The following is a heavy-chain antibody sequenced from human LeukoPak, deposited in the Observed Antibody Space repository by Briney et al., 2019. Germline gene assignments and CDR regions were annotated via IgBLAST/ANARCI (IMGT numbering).Heavy chain of an antibody. CDR1: GFTFSTYD. Sequence: GGSLRLSCAASGFTFSTYDMHWVRQTPRKGLEYVSAISTNGGGTYYANSVKGRFSISRDNSKNTLYLQMGSLKAEDMAVYYCARYCSGVSCYSGYDYWGQGSLV. CDR2: ISTNGGGT. CDR3: ARYCSGVSCYSGYDY. D-gene: IGHD2-15*01. J-gene: IGHJ4*02. V-gene: IGHV3-64*01.